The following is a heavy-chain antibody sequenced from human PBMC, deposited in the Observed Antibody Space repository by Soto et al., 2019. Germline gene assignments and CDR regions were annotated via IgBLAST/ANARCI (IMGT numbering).Heavy chain of an antibody. V-gene: IGHV1-24*01. CDR3: ATGIRVYYYYLPSGWFDP. Sequence: QVQLVQSGAEVKKPGASVKVSCKVSGYTLTELSMHWVRQAPGKGLEWMGGFDPEDGETIYAQKFQGRVTMTEITYTDTAYRELSSLRSEDTAVYYCATGIRVYYYYLPSGWFDPGGQGTLVTVSS. J-gene: IGHJ5*02. CDR2: FDPEDGET. D-gene: IGHD3-10*01. CDR1: GYTLTELS.